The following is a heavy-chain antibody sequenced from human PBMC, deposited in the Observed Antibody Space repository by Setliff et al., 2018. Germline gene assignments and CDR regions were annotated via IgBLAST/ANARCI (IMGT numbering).Heavy chain of an antibody. CDR3: ARDFPPYYNFWSGYSGDI. Sequence: PGESLKISCAASGFTFSSYWMSWVRQAPGKGLEWVANIKQDGSEKYYVDSVKGRFTISRDNAKNSLYPQMNSLRAEDTAVYYCARDFPPYYNFWSGYSGDIWGQGTMVTVSS. J-gene: IGHJ3*02. D-gene: IGHD3-3*01. CDR1: GFTFSSYW. CDR2: IKQDGSEK. V-gene: IGHV3-7*01.